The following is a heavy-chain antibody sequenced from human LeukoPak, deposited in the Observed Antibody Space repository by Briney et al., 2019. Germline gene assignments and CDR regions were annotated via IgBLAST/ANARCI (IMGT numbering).Heavy chain of an antibody. CDR1: GYTFTGYY. Sequence: ASVKVSCKAAGYTFTGYYMHWVRQAPGQGLEWMGWINPNTGGTNYAQKFQGRVTMTRDTSIGTAYMELSRLISDDTAVYYCARDDWWTAMLWGQGTLVTVSS. V-gene: IGHV1-2*02. J-gene: IGHJ4*02. D-gene: IGHD2-8*02. CDR2: INPNTGGT. CDR3: ARDDWWTAML.